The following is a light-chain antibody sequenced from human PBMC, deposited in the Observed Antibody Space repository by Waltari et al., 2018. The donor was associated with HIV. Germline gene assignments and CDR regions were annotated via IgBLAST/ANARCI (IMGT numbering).Light chain of an antibody. CDR2: DNN. V-gene: IGLV1-51*01. CDR1: SSHLGITS. J-gene: IGLJ1*01. CDR3: GTWDSRLSAFV. Sequence: QSIFTHPPSVSAAPGQRVTISCSASSSHLGITSVSWYQHLPGTAPKRLIYDNNKRPSGIPDRFSGSKSGTSATLGITGLQTGDEADYYCGTWDSRLSAFVLGTGTSVTVL.